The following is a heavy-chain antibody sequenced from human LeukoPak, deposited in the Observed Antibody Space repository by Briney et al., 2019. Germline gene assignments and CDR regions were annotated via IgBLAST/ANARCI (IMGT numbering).Heavy chain of an antibody. V-gene: IGHV4-59*01. CDR2: IYYSGST. D-gene: IGHD3-3*01. Sequence: SETLSLTCTVSGGSISSYYWSWIRQPPGKGLEWLGYIYYSGSTNYNPSLKSRVTISVDTSKNQFSLKLSSVTAADTAVYYCARDKRYYDFWSATQRFDAFDIWGQGTMVTVSS. CDR1: GGSISSYY. J-gene: IGHJ3*02. CDR3: ARDKRYYDFWSATQRFDAFDI.